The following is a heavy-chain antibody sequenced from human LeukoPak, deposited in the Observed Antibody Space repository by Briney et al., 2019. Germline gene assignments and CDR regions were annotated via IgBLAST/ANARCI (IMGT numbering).Heavy chain of an antibody. J-gene: IGHJ5*01. D-gene: IGHD1-26*01. V-gene: IGHV1-18*04. CDR3: ARATVGATSGDS. Sequence: GASVKVSCKGSGYTFSNYGVRWVRQAPGQGLEWMGWIIVYNGHTNYAQNLQGRVTMTTDASTSTAYMELRSLSSDDTAIYYCARATVGATSGDSWGQGTLVTVSS. CDR1: GYTFSNYG. CDR2: IIVYNGHT.